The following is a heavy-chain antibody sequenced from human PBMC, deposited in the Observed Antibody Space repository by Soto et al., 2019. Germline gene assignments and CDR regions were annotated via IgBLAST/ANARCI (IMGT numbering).Heavy chain of an antibody. CDR1: GSSLTTSGVG. D-gene: IGHD3-3*01. V-gene: IGHV2-5*02. Sequence: QITLNESGPTVVKPTETLTLTCTFSGSSLTTSGVGVGWVRQSPGKAPEWLAFIYWDDDKRYSTSLKSRLTITKDTSKNPVVLTMANVDPADTATYYCAHRVLRAVFGLVTTTAIYFDFWGQGTPVVVSS. CDR2: IYWDDDK. J-gene: IGHJ4*02. CDR3: AHRVLRAVFGLVTTTAIYFDF.